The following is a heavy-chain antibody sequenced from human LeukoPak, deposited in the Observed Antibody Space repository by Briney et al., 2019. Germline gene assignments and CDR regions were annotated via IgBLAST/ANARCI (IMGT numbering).Heavy chain of an antibody. CDR3: AAGTAADF. CDR1: GIPFSDYY. CDR2: ISSSSSYT. Sequence: KPGGSLRLSCVVSGIPFSDYYMNWIRQAPGKGLEWISYISSSSSYTDYADSVKGRFTISRDNAKSALYLQLNSLRFGDTAVYYCAAGTAADFWGQGTLVTVSS. V-gene: IGHV3-11*03. J-gene: IGHJ4*02. D-gene: IGHD6-25*01.